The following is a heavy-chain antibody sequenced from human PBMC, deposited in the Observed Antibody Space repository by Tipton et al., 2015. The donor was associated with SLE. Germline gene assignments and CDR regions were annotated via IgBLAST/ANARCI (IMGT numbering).Heavy chain of an antibody. Sequence: LRLSCTVSGGSISSSDSFWGWIRQSPGKGLEWIGYIYYSGSTNYNPSLKSRVTISVDTSKNQFSLKLSSVTAADTAIYYCARGGIYHDYIGNFDFWGQGTLVTASS. CDR1: GGSISSSDSF. CDR3: ARGGIYHDYIGNFDF. V-gene: IGHV4-61*08. J-gene: IGHJ4*02. D-gene: IGHD3-22*01. CDR2: IYYSGST.